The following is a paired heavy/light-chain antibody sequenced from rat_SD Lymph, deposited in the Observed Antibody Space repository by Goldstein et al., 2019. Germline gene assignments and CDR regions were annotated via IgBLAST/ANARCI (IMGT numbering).Heavy chain of an antibody. CDR2: ISTSGSRT. Sequence: EVQLVESGGGLVQPGRSLKLSCAASGFTFSNYYMAWVRQAPKKGLEWVATISTSGSRTYYPDSVKGRFTISRDNAKSSLYLQMNSLKSEDTATYYCARGHIGTTLFDYWGQGVMVTVSS. CDR3: ARGHIGTTLFDY. J-gene: IGHJ2*01. CDR1: GFTFSNYY. D-gene: IGHD1-5*01. V-gene: IGHV5-25*01.
Light chain of an antibody. CDR3: LQYKQYPLT. CDR2: YAT. V-gene: IGKV14S1*01. J-gene: IGKJ5*01. Sequence: DIQMTQSPSSMSASLGDRVTITCQASQDIGNNLIWFQQKPGKSPRRMIYYATNLANGVPSRFSGSRSGSDYSLTIISLESEDMADYHCLQYKQYPLTFGSGTKLEIK. CDR1: QDIGNN.